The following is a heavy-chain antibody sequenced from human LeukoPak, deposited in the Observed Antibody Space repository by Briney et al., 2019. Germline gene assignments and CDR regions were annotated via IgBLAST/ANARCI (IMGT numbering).Heavy chain of an antibody. J-gene: IGHJ3*02. D-gene: IGHD2-15*01. CDR1: GGSISSYY. V-gene: IGHV4-59*08. Sequence: SETLSLTCTVSGGSISSYYWSWIRQPPGKGLEWIGYIYYSGSTNYNPSLKSRVTISVDTSKNQFSLKLSSVTAADTAVYYCASYCSGGSCYRGAFDTWGQGTMVTVSS. CDR3: ASYCSGGSCYRGAFDT. CDR2: IYYSGST.